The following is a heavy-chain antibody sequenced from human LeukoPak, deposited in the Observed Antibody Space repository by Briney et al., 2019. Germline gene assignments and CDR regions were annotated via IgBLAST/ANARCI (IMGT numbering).Heavy chain of an antibody. V-gene: IGHV1-3*01. D-gene: IGHD3-10*01. CDR2: INAGNGDT. J-gene: IGHJ5*02. CDR1: GYTFSNYA. Sequence: ASVKVSCKASGYTFSNYAVHWVRQATGQRLEWMGWINAGNGDTKYSQKFQGRVTITRDTSATKAYMELSSLRSEDTAVYYCARDLTMVRGVLHWFDPWGQGTLVTVSS. CDR3: ARDLTMVRGVLHWFDP.